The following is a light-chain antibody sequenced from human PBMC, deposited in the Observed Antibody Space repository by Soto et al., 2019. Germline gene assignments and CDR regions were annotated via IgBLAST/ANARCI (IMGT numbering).Light chain of an antibody. J-gene: IGKJ1*01. CDR3: QQSYSTPWT. CDR2: AAS. Sequence: DIQMTQSPASLSASVGDRVTITCRASQSMRTYLNWYQQKPGKAPNLLIHAASSLQSGVPSRFSGSGSGTDFTLTISSLQPEGFATYYCQQSYSTPWTFGQGTKVEIK. V-gene: IGKV1-39*01. CDR1: QSMRTY.